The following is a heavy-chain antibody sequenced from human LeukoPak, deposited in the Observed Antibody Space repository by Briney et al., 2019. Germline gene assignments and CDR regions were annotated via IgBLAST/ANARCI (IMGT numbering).Heavy chain of an antibody. CDR2: IYYSGST. D-gene: IGHD6-6*01. CDR3: ARRGSSWDYFDY. V-gene: IGHV4-59*01. Sequence: PSANLSLTCTASGGSISSYYWSWIRKPPGKGLEWIGYIYYSGSTNYNPSLRSRVTISVDTSKNQFSLKLTSVTAADTAVYYCARRGSSWDYFDYWGQGALVTVSS. CDR1: GGSISSYY. J-gene: IGHJ4*02.